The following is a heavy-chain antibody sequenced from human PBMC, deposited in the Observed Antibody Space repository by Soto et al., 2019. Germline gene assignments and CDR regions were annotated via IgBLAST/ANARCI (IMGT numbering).Heavy chain of an antibody. Sequence: SETLSLTCTVSGGSISSSSYYWGWIRQPPGKGLEWIGNIYYSGSTNYNPSLKSRVTISVDTSKNQFSLKLSSVTAADTAVYYCARRNYYYYMDVWGKGTTVTVSS. CDR1: GGSISSSSYY. CDR3: ARRNYYYYMDV. V-gene: IGHV4-39*07. J-gene: IGHJ6*03. CDR2: IYYSGST.